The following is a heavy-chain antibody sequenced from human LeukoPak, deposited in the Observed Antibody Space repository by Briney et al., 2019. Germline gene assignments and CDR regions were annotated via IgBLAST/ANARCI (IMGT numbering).Heavy chain of an antibody. Sequence: GGSLRLSCAASGFTFSSYSMNWVRQAPGKGLEWVSYISSSSSTIYYADSVKGRFTISRDNAKNSLYLQMNSLRAEDTAVYYCAREGSDWNYYYYIDVWGKGTTVTISS. V-gene: IGHV3-48*04. CDR3: AREGSDWNYYYYIDV. CDR1: GFTFSSYS. J-gene: IGHJ6*03. D-gene: IGHD6-19*01. CDR2: ISSSSSTI.